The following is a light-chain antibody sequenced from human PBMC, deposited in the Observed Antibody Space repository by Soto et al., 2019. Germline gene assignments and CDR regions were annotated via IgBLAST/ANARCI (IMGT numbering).Light chain of an antibody. CDR2: DVT. CDR1: SSDVGGYNY. Sequence: QSALTQPRSVSGSPGQSVTISCTGTSSDVGGYNYVSWYQQYPGKAPKLLVYDVTKRPSGVSNRFSGSKSGNTAYLTISGLQVEDEAEYFCFSFTTTSTHVFGTGTKLTVL. CDR3: FSFTTTSTHV. V-gene: IGLV2-14*03. J-gene: IGLJ1*01.